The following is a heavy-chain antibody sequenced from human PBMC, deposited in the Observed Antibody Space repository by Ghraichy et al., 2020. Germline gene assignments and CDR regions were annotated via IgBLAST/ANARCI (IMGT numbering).Heavy chain of an antibody. D-gene: IGHD5/OR15-5a*01. CDR2: ITSDSSAI. CDR1: GFTFSSYS. J-gene: IGHJ4*02. CDR3: ARIIYSVGWSPFDY. V-gene: IGHV3-48*02. Sequence: GGSLRLSCAASGFTFSSYSLGWVRQAPGKGLEWVSYITSDSSAIHYADSVRGRFTISRDNDKNSLYLQMNSLRDDDTAVYYCARIIYSVGWSPFDYWGQGTLVTVSS.